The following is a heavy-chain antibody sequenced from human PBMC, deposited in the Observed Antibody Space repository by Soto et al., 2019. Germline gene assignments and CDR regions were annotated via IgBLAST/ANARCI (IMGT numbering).Heavy chain of an antibody. Sequence: ASVKVSCKASGYTFTSYYMHWVRQAPGQGLEWMGIINPSGGSTSYAQKFQGRVTMTRDTSTSTVYMELSSLRSEDTAVYYCARDTGYSSRWYADYYYYGMDVWGKGTKVTVSS. J-gene: IGHJ6*04. CDR3: ARDTGYSSRWYADYYYYGMDV. D-gene: IGHD6-13*01. CDR1: GYTFTSYY. V-gene: IGHV1-46*01. CDR2: INPSGGST.